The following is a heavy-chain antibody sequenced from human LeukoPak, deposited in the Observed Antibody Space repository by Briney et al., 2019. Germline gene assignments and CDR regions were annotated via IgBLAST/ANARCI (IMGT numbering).Heavy chain of an antibody. J-gene: IGHJ4*02. CDR2: ISAYNGNT. Sequence: ASVKVSCKASGYTFTSYGISWVRQAPGQGLEWMGWISAYNGNTNYAQKLQGRVTMTTDTSTSTAYMELRSLRSDDTAVYYCARRNGPVDYGDYYDYWGQGTLVTVSS. D-gene: IGHD4-17*01. V-gene: IGHV1-18*01. CDR3: ARRNGPVDYGDYYDY. CDR1: GYTFTSYG.